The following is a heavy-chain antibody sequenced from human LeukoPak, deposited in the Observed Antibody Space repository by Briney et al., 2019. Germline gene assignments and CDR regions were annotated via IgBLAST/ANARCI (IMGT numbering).Heavy chain of an antibody. V-gene: IGHV1-69*13. D-gene: IGHD6-13*01. CDR3: ARGMKQQLCAFDY. CDR2: IIPIFGTA. J-gene: IGHJ4*02. Sequence: GASVKVSCKASGGTFSSYAISWVRQAPGQGLEWMGGIIPIFGTANYAQKFQGRVTITADESTSTAYMELSSLRSEDTAVYYCARGMKQQLCAFDYWGQGTLVTVSS. CDR1: GGTFSSYA.